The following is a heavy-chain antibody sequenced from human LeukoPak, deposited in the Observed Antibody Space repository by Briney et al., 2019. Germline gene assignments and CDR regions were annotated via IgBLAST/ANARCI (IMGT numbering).Heavy chain of an antibody. CDR1: GYSFTNYW. V-gene: IGHV5-51*01. Sequence: GESLKISCKGSGYSFTNYWIGWVRQMPGKGLEWMGLIYPGDSDTTYSPSFQGQVIISADKSISTAYLQWSSLQASDTAMYYCVSGLGGYSYGDVEFYFDYWGQGTLVTVSS. J-gene: IGHJ4*02. CDR2: IYPGDSDT. D-gene: IGHD5-18*01. CDR3: VSGLGGYSYGDVEFYFDY.